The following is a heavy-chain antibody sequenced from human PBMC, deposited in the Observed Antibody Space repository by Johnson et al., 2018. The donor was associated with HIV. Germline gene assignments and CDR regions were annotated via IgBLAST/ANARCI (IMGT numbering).Heavy chain of an antibody. D-gene: IGHD3-22*01. CDR3: AREREDGPMIPGAFDI. CDR2: IYNGDTT. J-gene: IGHJ3*02. V-gene: IGHV3-66*01. Sequence: EVQLVESGGGLVQPGGSLRLSCAASGFTVSSNYMSWVRQAPGKELEWVSVIYNGDTTYYADSVKGRFIISRDNSKNTLCLQMNSLRAGDTAIYYCAREREDGPMIPGAFDIWGQGTMVTVSS. CDR1: GFTVSSNY.